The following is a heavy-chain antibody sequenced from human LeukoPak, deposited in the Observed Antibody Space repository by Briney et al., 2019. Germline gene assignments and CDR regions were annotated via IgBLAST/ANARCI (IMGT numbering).Heavy chain of an antibody. Sequence: GGSLRLSCAASGFTFSSYETNWVRQAPGKGLEWVSYISSSGSTIYYADSVKGRFTISRDNAKNSLYLQMNSLRAEDTAVYYCARDLAAARGYYYYYGMDVWGKGTTVTVSS. CDR1: GFTFSSYE. V-gene: IGHV3-48*03. CDR2: ISSSGSTI. D-gene: IGHD6-13*01. CDR3: ARDLAAARGYYYYYGMDV. J-gene: IGHJ6*04.